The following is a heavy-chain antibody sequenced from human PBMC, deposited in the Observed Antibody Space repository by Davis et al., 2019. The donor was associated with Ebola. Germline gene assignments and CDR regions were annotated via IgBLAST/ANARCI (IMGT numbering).Heavy chain of an antibody. V-gene: IGHV4-59*01. CDR1: GGSISSYY. Sequence: PSETLSLTCTVSGGSISSYYWSWIRQPPGKGLEWIGYIYYSGSTNYNPSLKSRVTISVDTSKNQFSLKLSSVTAADTAVYYCARGTVYDFWSAQLSWFDPWGQGTLVTVSS. CDR2: IYYSGST. CDR3: ARGTVYDFWSAQLSWFDP. D-gene: IGHD3-3*01. J-gene: IGHJ5*02.